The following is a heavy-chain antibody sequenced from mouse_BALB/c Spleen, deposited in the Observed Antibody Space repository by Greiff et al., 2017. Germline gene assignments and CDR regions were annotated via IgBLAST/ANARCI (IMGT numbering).Heavy chain of an antibody. CDR2: INPDSSTI. V-gene: IGHV4-1*02. CDR3: ARRAATGWFAY. CDR1: GFDFSRYW. J-gene: IGHJ3*01. Sequence: EVQGVESGGGLVQPGGSLKLSCAASGFDFSRYWMSWVRQAPGKGLEWIGEINPDSSTINYTPSLKDKFIISRDNAKNTLYLQMSKVRSEDTALYYCARRAATGWFAYWGQGTLVTVSA. D-gene: IGHD1-2*01.